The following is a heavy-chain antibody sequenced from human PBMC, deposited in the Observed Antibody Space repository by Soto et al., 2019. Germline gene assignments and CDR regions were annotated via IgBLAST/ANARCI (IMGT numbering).Heavy chain of an antibody. CDR1: GGTFSSYA. J-gene: IGHJ6*02. Sequence: GASVKVSCKAPGGTFSSYAISWVRQAPGQGLEWMGGIIPIFGTANYAQKFQGRVTITADESTSTAYMELSSLRSEDTAVYYCARASGRRGESYGMDVWGQGTTVTVSS. CDR3: ARASGRRGESYGMDV. CDR2: IIPIFGTA. V-gene: IGHV1-69*13. D-gene: IGHD3-16*01.